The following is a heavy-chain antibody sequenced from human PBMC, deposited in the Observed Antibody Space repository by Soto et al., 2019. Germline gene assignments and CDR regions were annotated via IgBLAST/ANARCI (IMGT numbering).Heavy chain of an antibody. CDR3: ARQSRWYNWFDP. J-gene: IGHJ5*02. D-gene: IGHD6-19*01. CDR2: IYYSGST. V-gene: IGHV4-61*01. Sequence: TXSLTCTFSGGSVSSVSYYWRWIRQPPGKGLEWIGYIYYSGSTNYNPSLKSRVTISVDTSRNQFSLKLSSVTAADTAVYYCARQSRWYNWFDPWGQGTLVTVSS. CDR1: GGSVSSVSYY.